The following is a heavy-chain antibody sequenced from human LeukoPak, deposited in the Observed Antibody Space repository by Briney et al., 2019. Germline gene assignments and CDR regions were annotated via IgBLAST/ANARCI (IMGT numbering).Heavy chain of an antibody. Sequence: SQTLSLTCTVSGGSISSGGYYWSWIRQHPGKGLEWIGYIYYSGSTYYNPSLKSRVTISVDTSKNQFSLKLSSVTAADTAVYYCASLVTLPGPIDYWGQGTLATVSS. V-gene: IGHV4-31*03. J-gene: IGHJ4*02. CDR3: ASLVTLPGPIDY. D-gene: IGHD2-21*02. CDR1: GGSISSGGYY. CDR2: IYYSGST.